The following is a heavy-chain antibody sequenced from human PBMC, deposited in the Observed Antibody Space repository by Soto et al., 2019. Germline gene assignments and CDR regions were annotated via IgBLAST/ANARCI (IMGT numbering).Heavy chain of an antibody. D-gene: IGHD3-9*01. J-gene: IGHJ4*02. CDR3: ARGYYDILTGVDE. CDR2: IYYSGST. Sequence: PSETLSLTCTVSGGSISSYYWSWIRQPPGKGLEWIGYIYYSGSTNYNPSLKSRVTISVDTSKNQFSLKLSSVTAADTAVYYCARGYYDILTGVDEWGQGTLVTVSS. CDR1: GGSISSYY. V-gene: IGHV4-59*01.